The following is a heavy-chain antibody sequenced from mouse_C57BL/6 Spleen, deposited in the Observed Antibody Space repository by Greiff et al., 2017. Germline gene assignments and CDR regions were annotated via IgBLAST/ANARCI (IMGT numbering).Heavy chain of an antibody. CDR1: GYAFSSSW. D-gene: IGHD1-1*01. CDR2: IYPGDGDT. J-gene: IGHJ2*01. V-gene: IGHV1-82*01. CDR3: AKGSITTDYFDY. Sequence: QVQLQQSGPELVQPGASVTISCKASGYAFSSSWMNWVKQRPGKGLEWIGRIYPGDGDTNYNGKFKGKATLTADKSSSTAYMQLSSLTSEDSAVYFCAKGSITTDYFDYWGQGTTLTVSS.